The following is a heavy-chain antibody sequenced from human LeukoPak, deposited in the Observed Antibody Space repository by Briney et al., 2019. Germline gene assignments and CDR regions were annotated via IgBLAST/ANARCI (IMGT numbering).Heavy chain of an antibody. Sequence: PGGSLRLSCEASGFDFRGSFMSWIRQAPGKGLEWVSYISTTGSTTFDADSVKGRFTISRDNAKNSVYLQMNSLRAEDTAVYYCARVATSSWYRPNYWGQGTLVTVSS. D-gene: IGHD6-13*01. V-gene: IGHV3-11*04. J-gene: IGHJ4*02. CDR2: ISTTGSTT. CDR1: GFDFRGSF. CDR3: ARVATSSWYRPNY.